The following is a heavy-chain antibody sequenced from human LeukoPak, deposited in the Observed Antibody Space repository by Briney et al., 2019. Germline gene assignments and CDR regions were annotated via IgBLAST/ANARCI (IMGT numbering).Heavy chain of an antibody. CDR1: GYTFTSYD. Sequence: ASVKVSCKASGYTFTSYDINWVRQANGQGLEWMGWMNPNSGNTGYAQKFQGRVTMTRNTSISTAYMELSSLRSEDTAVYYCARGITVTDDEGGYWGQGTLVTVSS. CDR2: MNPNSGNT. J-gene: IGHJ4*02. V-gene: IGHV1-8*01. D-gene: IGHD4-17*01. CDR3: ARGITVTDDEGGY.